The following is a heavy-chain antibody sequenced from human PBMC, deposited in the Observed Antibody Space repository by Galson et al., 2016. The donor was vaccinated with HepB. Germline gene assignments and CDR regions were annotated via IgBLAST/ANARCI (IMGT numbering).Heavy chain of an antibody. V-gene: IGHV3-21*01. CDR1: GFTFTTYS. D-gene: IGHD3-10*01. Sequence: SLRLSCAASGFTFTTYSINWVRQAPGKGLEWVSSISGSNSYIYYADSVTGRFTISRDNAKNSLYLQMNSLKVEDTAVYYCASDTLVVSRGVIYYMDVWGKGTTVTVSS. J-gene: IGHJ6*03. CDR2: ISGSNSYI. CDR3: ASDTLVVSRGVIYYMDV.